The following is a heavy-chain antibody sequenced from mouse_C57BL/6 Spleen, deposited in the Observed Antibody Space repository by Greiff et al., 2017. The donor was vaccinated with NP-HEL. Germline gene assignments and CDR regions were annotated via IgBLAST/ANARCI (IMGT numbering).Heavy chain of an antibody. V-gene: IGHV3-6*01. J-gene: IGHJ2*01. CDR2: ISYDGSN. CDR1: GYSITSGYY. D-gene: IGHD1-1*01. CDR3: ARERVYYGSSFFFDY. Sequence: EVKLMESGPGLVKPSQSLSLTCSVTGYSITSGYYWNWIRQFPGNKLEWMGYISYDGSNNYNPSLKNRISITRDTSKNQFFLKLNSVTTEDTATYYCARERVYYGSSFFFDYWGQSTTLTVSS.